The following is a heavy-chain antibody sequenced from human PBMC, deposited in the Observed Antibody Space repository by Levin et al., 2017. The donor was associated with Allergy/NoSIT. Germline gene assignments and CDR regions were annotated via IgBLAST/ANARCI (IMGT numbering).Heavy chain of an antibody. CDR3: AVFSFRYGTFDV. D-gene: IGHD3-16*02. Sequence: SETLSLTCAVYGGSFGGYYWSWIRQSPGKGLEWIGEISHRGSTTNNPSLKSRVTISVDTLRNQFSLKVNSVTAADTAVYYCAVFSFRYGTFDVWSRGTEVTVSS. CDR2: ISHRGST. CDR1: GGSFGGYY. J-gene: IGHJ3*01. V-gene: IGHV4-34*01.